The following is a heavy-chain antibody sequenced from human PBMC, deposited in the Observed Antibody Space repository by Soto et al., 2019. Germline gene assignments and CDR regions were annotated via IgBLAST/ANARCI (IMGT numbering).Heavy chain of an antibody. CDR3: ARGPNVLRFLEWSHYYYYYGMDV. D-gene: IGHD3-3*01. Sequence: ASVKVSCKASGYTFTGYYMHWVRQAPGQGLEWMGWINPNSGGTNYAQKFQGRVTMTRDTSISTAYMELSRLRSDDTAVYYCARGPNVLRFLEWSHYYYYYGMDVWGQGTTATVSS. CDR2: INPNSGGT. V-gene: IGHV1-2*02. J-gene: IGHJ6*02. CDR1: GYTFTGYY.